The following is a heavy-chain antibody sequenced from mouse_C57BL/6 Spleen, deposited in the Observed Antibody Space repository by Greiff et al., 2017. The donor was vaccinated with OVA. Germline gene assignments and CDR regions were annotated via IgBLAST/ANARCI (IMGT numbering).Heavy chain of an antibody. CDR2: IWRGGST. D-gene: IGHD2-5*01. Sequence: VMLVESGPGLVQPSQSLSITCTVSGFSLTSYGVHWVRQSPGKGLEWLGVIWRGGSTDYNAAFMSRLSITKDNSKSQVFFKMNSLQADDTAIYYCAKSKDYSNEMDYWGQGTSVTVSS. CDR3: AKSKDYSNEMDY. V-gene: IGHV2-5*01. CDR1: GFSLTSYG. J-gene: IGHJ4*01.